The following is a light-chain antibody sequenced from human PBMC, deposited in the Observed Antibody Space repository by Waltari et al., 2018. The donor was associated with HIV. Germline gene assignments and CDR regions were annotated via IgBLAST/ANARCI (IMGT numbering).Light chain of an antibody. CDR3: QQYGSSPLFT. J-gene: IGKJ3*01. Sequence: IVLTQAPGILCLSPGERETLSWTASQSVSSSYLAWYQQKPGPAPRLLSYGASSRATGNPVRFSGRGSGTDFTLTISRLEPEEFAVYSCQQYGSSPLFTFGPGTKVDIK. CDR1: QSVSSSY. V-gene: IGKV3-20*01. CDR2: GAS.